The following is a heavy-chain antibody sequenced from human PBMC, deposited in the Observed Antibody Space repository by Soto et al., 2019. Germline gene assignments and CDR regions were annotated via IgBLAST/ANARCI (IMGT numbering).Heavy chain of an antibody. V-gene: IGHV4-39*01. CDR3: ATKRIVLMPTAWFDP. J-gene: IGHJ5*02. D-gene: IGHD1-1*01. CDR2: IFYSGRV. CDR1: GSTIIDSSYY. Sequence: XATLSLTCTVSGSTIIDSSYYWAWLRPPPGKGLEWIGNIFYSGRVYYTPSLQGRVSMSVDTSRNQFSLQLRSVTAADTAVYYCATKRIVLMPTAWFDPWGRGTLVTVSS.